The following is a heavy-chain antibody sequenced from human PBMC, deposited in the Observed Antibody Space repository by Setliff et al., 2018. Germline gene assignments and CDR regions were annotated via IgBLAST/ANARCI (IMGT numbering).Heavy chain of an antibody. CDR2: INYSRVV. V-gene: IGHV4-34*01. D-gene: IGHD1-26*01. Sequence: PSETLSLTCGVSGGSFSGYYWSWIRQSPGGGLEWIGEINYSRVVNYKPSLKSRVSISLDTSKNQFSLRLTSLTVADTAVYYCARGSGSFPFDYWGLGTLVTVSS. CDR1: GGSFSGYY. J-gene: IGHJ4*02. CDR3: ARGSGSFPFDY.